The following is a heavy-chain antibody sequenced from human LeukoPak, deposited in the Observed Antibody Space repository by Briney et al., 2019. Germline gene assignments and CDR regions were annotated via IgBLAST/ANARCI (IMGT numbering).Heavy chain of an antibody. V-gene: IGHV3-43D*03. D-gene: IGHD6-19*01. CDR1: GFTFDDYA. Sequence: GGSLRLSCAASGFTFDDYAMHWVRQAPGKGLDADSVKGRFTISRDNRKNSLYLQMNSLRAGDTALYYCAKEASFPLAGIDYWGQGTLVTVSS. CDR3: AKEASFPLAGIDY. J-gene: IGHJ4*02.